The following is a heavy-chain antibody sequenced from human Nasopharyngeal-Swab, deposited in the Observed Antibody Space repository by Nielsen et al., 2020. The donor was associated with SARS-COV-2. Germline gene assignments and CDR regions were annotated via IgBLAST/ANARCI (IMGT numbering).Heavy chain of an antibody. J-gene: IGHJ6*02. V-gene: IGHV1-2*06. CDR1: GYTFTGYY. Sequence: ASVKVSCKASGYTFTGYYMHWVRQAPGQGLEWMGRINPNSGGTNYAQKFQGRVTMTRDTSISTAYMELRSLRSDDTAVYYCARGDAVAGKDYGMDVWGQGTTVTVSS. CDR2: INPNSGGT. CDR3: ARGDAVAGKDYGMDV. D-gene: IGHD6-19*01.